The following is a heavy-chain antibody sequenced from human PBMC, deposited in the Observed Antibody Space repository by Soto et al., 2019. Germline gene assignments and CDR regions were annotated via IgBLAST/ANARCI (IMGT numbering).Heavy chain of an antibody. V-gene: IGHV3-21*01. Sequence: EVQLVESGGGLVQPGGSLRLSCAASGFTFSSYSMNWVRQAPGKGLEWVSSISSSSSNIYYADSVTGRFTISRDNAKDSLYLQMNSLRAEDTAVYSCARGPPDYVFWSGYYTSSLFDPLGQGTLVTVS. CDR3: ARGPPDYVFWSGYYTSSLFDP. D-gene: IGHD3-3*01. CDR1: GFTFSSYS. J-gene: IGHJ5*02. CDR2: ISSSSSNI.